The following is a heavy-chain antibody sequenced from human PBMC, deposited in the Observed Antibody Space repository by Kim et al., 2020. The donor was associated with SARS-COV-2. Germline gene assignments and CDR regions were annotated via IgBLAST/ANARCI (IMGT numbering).Heavy chain of an antibody. D-gene: IGHD5-12*01. CDR1: GFTFSNHI. J-gene: IGHJ2*01. Sequence: GGSLRLSCSASGFTFSNHIMHWVRQAPGMGLEDVSGITSNGGSTYYVDSVKGRFTISRDTSRNTLYLQMGSLRVEDTGIYYCVRGNDILATRDRYFDLWGRGTLVSVSS. CDR2: ITSNGGST. V-gene: IGHV3-64D*06. CDR3: VRGNDILATRDRYFDL.